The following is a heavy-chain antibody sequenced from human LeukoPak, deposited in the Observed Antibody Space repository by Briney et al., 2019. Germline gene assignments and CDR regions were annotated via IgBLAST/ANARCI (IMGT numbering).Heavy chain of an antibody. CDR2: IRKKVNSYTT. CDR3: ARGYCRSTTSCYFDY. D-gene: IGHD2/OR15-2a*01. J-gene: IGHJ4*02. Sequence: GGSLRLSCAASGFTFSSYEMNWVRQAPGKGLEWVGRIRKKVNSYTTEYAATVKGRLTISRDDSKNSLYLQMNSLKTEDTAVYYCARGYCRSTTSCYFDYWGQGTLVTVSS. CDR1: GFTFSSYE. V-gene: IGHV3-72*01.